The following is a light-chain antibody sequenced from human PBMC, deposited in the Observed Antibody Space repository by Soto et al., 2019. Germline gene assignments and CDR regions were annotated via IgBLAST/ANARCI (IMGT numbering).Light chain of an antibody. CDR1: QSISSW. CDR3: QQYNSLWT. V-gene: IGKV1-5*03. J-gene: IGKJ1*01. CDR2: KAS. Sequence: DIQMTQSPSTLSASVGDRVTITCRASQSISSWLAWYQQKPGKAPKLLIYKASSLESGVPSRFSGSGPGTEFTLTISSLQPDDFATYYCQQYNSLWTFGQGTKVEIK.